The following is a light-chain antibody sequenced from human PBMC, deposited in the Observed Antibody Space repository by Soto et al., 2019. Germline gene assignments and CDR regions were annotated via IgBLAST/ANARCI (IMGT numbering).Light chain of an antibody. CDR3: HQYYQCLSYT. V-gene: IGKV3-15*01. CDR2: DAS. Sequence: EIVMTQSPLTLPASPGERATFSCRASQSVGNNFAWYQQKPGQFPCLLVYDASTMATASAARFSGSGCGREFTLTINTLQPEDYAVYYCHQYYQCLSYTFGQGTKVDI. J-gene: IGKJ2*01. CDR1: QSVGNN.